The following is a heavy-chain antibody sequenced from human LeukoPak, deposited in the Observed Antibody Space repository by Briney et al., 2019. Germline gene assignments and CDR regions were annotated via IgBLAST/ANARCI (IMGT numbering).Heavy chain of an antibody. CDR3: ARGGITAMDGC. CDR2: IWYDGSNK. V-gene: IGHV3-33*08. J-gene: IGHJ4*02. Sequence: AGGSLRLSCAASGFTFSSYGMHWVRQAPGKGLEWVAVIWYDGSNKYYADSVKGRFTISRDNSKNTLYLQMNSLRAEDTAVYYCARGGITAMDGCWGQGTLVTVSS. D-gene: IGHD5-18*01. CDR1: GFTFSSYG.